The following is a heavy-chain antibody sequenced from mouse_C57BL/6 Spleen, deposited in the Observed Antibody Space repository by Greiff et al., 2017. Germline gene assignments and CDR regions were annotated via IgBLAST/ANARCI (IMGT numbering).Heavy chain of an antibody. CDR3: ARSDYGSSYFYYFDY. Sequence: EVQLQQSGPELVKPGASVKISCKASGYTFTDYYMNWVKQSHGKSLEWIGDLTPNNGGTSYNQKFKGKATLTVDKSSSTAYMELRSLTAEDSAVYYCARSDYGSSYFYYFDYWGQGTTLTVSS. J-gene: IGHJ2*01. D-gene: IGHD1-1*01. CDR1: GYTFTDYY. CDR2: LTPNNGGT. V-gene: IGHV1-26*01.